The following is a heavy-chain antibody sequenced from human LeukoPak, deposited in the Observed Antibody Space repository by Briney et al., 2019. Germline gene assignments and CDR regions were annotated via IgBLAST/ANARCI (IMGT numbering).Heavy chain of an antibody. D-gene: IGHD5-18*01. CDR1: GFTFSSHW. CDR2: IKKDGSEK. Sequence: PGGSLRLSCAASGFTFSSHWMSWVRQAPGKGLEWVANIKKDGSEKYYVDSVKGRFTISRDNAKTSLYLQMNSLRAEDTAVYYCARGRSGVTGYTYGRGIDYWGQGTLVTVSS. V-gene: IGHV3-7*01. J-gene: IGHJ4*02. CDR3: ARGRSGVTGYTYGRGIDY.